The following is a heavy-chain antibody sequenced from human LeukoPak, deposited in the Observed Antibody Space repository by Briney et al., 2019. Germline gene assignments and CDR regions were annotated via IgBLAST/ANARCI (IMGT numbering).Heavy chain of an antibody. D-gene: IGHD2-15*01. CDR2: ISGSGGST. Sequence: GGSLRLSCAASGFSFSNTWMSWVRQAPGKGLEWVSAISGSGGSTYYADSVKGRFTISRDNSKNTLYLQMNSLRAEDTAVYYCAKDSRGTIPSYTFDPWGQGTLVTVSS. CDR1: GFSFSNTW. J-gene: IGHJ5*02. V-gene: IGHV3-23*01. CDR3: AKDSRGTIPSYTFDP.